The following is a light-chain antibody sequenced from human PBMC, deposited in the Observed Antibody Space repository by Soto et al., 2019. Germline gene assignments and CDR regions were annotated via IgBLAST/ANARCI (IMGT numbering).Light chain of an antibody. J-gene: IGLJ1*01. CDR1: SRVVGGYNY. CDR2: EVY. CDR3: SSYVGTNSYV. Sequence: QSGPDEPSSPSGAPGQAGPISCPGTSRVVGGYNYVSWYQQHQGKAPKLIIYEVYKRPSGVPDRFSGSKSGNTAALTVSGLQAEDEADYYCSSYVGTNSYVFGTGTKVTVL. V-gene: IGLV2-8*01.